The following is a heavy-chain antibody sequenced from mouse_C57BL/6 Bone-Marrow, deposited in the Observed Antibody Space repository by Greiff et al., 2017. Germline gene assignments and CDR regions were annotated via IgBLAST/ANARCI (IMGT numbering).Heavy chain of an antibody. D-gene: IGHD3-1*01. CDR1: YTFTDYYM. CDR3: RRDGLADAMDY. CDR2: YPGSGNTY. V-gene: IGHV1-83*01. J-gene: IGHJ4*01. Sequence: VQLQQSGPELVKPGASVKMSCKASGYTFTDYYMHWVQQKPGKGLEWIGEIYPGSGNTYYTETFKGKATLTADTSSSTAYMQLSSLTSENSAVXFCARRDGLADAMDYWGQGTSVTVSS.